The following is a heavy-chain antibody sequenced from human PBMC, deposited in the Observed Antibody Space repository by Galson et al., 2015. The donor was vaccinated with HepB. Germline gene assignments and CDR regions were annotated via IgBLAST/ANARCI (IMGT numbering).Heavy chain of an antibody. CDR1: GYTFTSYY. D-gene: IGHD2-2*01. CDR3: ARGVVVVPAAIGPDAFDI. V-gene: IGHV1-46*04. Sequence: CKASGYTFTSYYMHWVRQAPGQGLEWMGIINPSGGSTSYAQKLQGRVTMTRDTSTSTVYMELSSLRSEDTAVYYCARGVVVVPAAIGPDAFDIWGQGTMVTVSS. CDR2: INPSGGST. J-gene: IGHJ3*02.